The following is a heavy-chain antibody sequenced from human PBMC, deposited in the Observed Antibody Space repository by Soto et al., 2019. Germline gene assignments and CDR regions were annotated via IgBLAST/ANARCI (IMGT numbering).Heavy chain of an antibody. CDR2: IWYDGSNK. D-gene: IGHD6-13*01. J-gene: IGHJ4*02. Sequence: GSLRLSCAASGFTFSSYGMHWVRQAPGKGLEWVAVIWYDGSNKYYADSVKGRFTISRDNSKNTLYLQMNSLRAEDTAVYYCARDSPGSSWRSFDYWGQGTLVTVSS. CDR1: GFTFSSYG. CDR3: ARDSPGSSWRSFDY. V-gene: IGHV3-33*01.